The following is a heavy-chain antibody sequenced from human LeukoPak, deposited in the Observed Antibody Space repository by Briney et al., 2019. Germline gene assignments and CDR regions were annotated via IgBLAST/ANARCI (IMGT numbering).Heavy chain of an antibody. CDR1: GFTFSSYW. V-gene: IGHV3-7*01. D-gene: IGHD2-2*01. Sequence: GGSLRLSCAASGFTFSSYWMSWVRQAPGKGLEWVANIKQDGSEKYYVDSVKGRFTISRDNAKNSLYLQMNSLRAEDTAVYYCARAGYYCSSTNCAGGWGQGTLVTVSS. J-gene: IGHJ4*02. CDR3: ARAGYYCSSTNCAGG. CDR2: IKQDGSEK.